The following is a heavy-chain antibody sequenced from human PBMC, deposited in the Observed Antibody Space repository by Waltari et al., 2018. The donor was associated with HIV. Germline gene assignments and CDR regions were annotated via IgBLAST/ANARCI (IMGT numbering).Heavy chain of an antibody. D-gene: IGHD3-3*01. J-gene: IGHJ4*02. CDR1: DYSISSGYY. V-gene: IGHV4-38-2*01. Sequence: QVQLQESGPGLVKPSETLSLTCAVSDYSISSGYYWGWIRQPPGKGLEWIGSIYHSGRTNYNPSLKSRVTISVDTSKNQFSLKLSSVTAADTAVYYCARSYSFGVDYWGQGTLVTVSS. CDR2: IYHSGRT. CDR3: ARSYSFGVDY.